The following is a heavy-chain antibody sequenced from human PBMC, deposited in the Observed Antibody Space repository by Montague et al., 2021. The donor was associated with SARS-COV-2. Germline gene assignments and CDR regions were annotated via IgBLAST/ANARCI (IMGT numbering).Heavy chain of an antibody. CDR3: ARGIVGATVPLDYYYGMDV. D-gene: IGHD1-26*01. CDR2: INWNGGST. V-gene: IGHV3-20*04. Sequence: FLRLSCAASGFTFGDHGMSWVRQAPGKGLEWVSGINWNGGSTGYADSVKGRFTISRDNAKNSLYMQMNSLRAEDTALYYCARGIVGATVPLDYYYGMDVWSQGTTVTVSS. CDR1: GFTFGDHG. J-gene: IGHJ6*02.